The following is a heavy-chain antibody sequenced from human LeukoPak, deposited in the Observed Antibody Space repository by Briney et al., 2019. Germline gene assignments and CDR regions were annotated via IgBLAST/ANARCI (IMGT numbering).Heavy chain of an antibody. CDR1: GGSISSGSYY. V-gene: IGHV4-61*02. J-gene: IGHJ4*02. CDR2: IYTSGST. Sequence: SETLSLTCTVSGGSISSGSYYWSWIRQPAGKGLEWIGRIYTSGSTNYNPSLKSRVTISVDTSKNQFSLKLSSVTAADTAVYYCARDGRSGWYDLYYFDYWGQGTLVTVSS. D-gene: IGHD6-19*01. CDR3: ARDGRSGWYDLYYFDY.